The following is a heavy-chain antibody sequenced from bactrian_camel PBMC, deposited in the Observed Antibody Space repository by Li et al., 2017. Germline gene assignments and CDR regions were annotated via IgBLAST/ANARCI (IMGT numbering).Heavy chain of an antibody. Sequence: HVQLVESGGGSVQAGGSLTLSCSASQSSYRSCMGWFRQAPGKKREGVAAVDTDGSTLYADSVKGRFTISGDNAENIKYLQMNSLKPEDTGVYYCAAAHLCSDGHCNFGCLHDFTSWGQGTQVTVS. CDR3: AAAHLCSDGHCNFGCLHDFTS. CDR2: VDTDGST. CDR1: QSSYRSC. V-gene: IGHV3S55*01. D-gene: IGHD1*01. J-gene: IGHJ6*01.